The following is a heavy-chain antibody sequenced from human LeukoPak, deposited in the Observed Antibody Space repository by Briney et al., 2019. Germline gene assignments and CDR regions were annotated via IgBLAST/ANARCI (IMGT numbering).Heavy chain of an antibody. CDR2: ISDSGGST. CDR1: GITLSNYG. V-gene: IGHV3-23*01. D-gene: IGHD3-22*01. J-gene: IGHJ4*02. Sequence: GGSLRLSCAVSGITLSNYGMTWVRQAPGKGLEWVAGISDSGGSTNYADSVKGRFTISRDNPKNTLYLQMNSLRAEDTAVYFCAKRGVVIRVILVGFHKEAYYFDSWGQAALVTVSS. CDR3: AKRGVVIRVILVGFHKEAYYFDS.